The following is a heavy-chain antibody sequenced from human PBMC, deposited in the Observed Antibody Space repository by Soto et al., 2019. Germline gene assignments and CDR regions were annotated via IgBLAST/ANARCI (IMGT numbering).Heavy chain of an antibody. CDR1: GGSISSYY. V-gene: IGHV4-59*04. Sequence: SETLSLTCTVSGGSISSYYWSWIRQPPGKGLEWIGCIYYSGSTYYTPSLKSRVTISVDTSKNQFSLKLSSVTAADTAVYYCARRQSSSWYGLWGQGTLVTVSS. D-gene: IGHD6-13*01. J-gene: IGHJ4*02. CDR3: ARRQSSSWYGL. CDR2: IYYSGST.